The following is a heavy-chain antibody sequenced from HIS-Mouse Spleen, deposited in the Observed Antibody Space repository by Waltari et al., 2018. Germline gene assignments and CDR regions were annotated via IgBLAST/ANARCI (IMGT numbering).Heavy chain of an antibody. V-gene: IGHV4-39*07. J-gene: IGHJ2*01. CDR1: GGSISSSSYY. CDR3: AREIPYSSSWYDWYFDL. CDR2: IYYSGST. D-gene: IGHD6-13*01. Sequence: QLQLQESGPGLVKTSETLPLTCTVSGGSISSSSYYWGWIRQPPGKGLEWIGSIYYSGSTYYNPSLKSRVTISVDTSKNQFSLKLSSVTAADTAVYYCAREIPYSSSWYDWYFDLWGRGTLVTVSS.